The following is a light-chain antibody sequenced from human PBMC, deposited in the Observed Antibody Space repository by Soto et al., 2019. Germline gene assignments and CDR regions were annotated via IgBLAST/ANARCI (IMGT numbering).Light chain of an antibody. Sequence: QSVLTQPPSASGTPGQRVTISCSGSSSNIGSNYVYWYQQLPGTAPKLLIYRNNQQPSGVPDRFSGSKSGTTASLAISGLRSEDEADYYCAAWDDSLSVPVFGGGTKLTVL. CDR3: AAWDDSLSVPV. CDR1: SSNIGSNY. V-gene: IGLV1-47*01. J-gene: IGLJ2*01. CDR2: RNN.